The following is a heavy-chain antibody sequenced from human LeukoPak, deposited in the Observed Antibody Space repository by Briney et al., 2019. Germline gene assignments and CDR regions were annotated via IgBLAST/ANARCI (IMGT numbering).Heavy chain of an antibody. CDR2: ITTSGSST. V-gene: IGHV3-48*01. CDR3: AKRGVVIRVILVGFHKEAYYFDS. Sequence: GGSLRLSCAASGFTFSNHDMNWVRQAPGKGLEWVSYITTSGSSTYYADSVKGRFTISRDNPKNTLYLQMNSLRAEDTAVYFCAKRGVVIRVILVGFHKEAYYFDSWGQGALVTVSS. D-gene: IGHD3-22*01. J-gene: IGHJ4*02. CDR1: GFTFSNHD.